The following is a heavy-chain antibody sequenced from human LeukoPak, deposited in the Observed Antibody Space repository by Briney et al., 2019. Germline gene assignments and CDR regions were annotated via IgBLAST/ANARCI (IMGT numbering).Heavy chain of an antibody. D-gene: IGHD5-12*01. CDR3: ASNVDIVATNYYYYMDV. Sequence: ASVKVSCKASGGTFSSYAISWVRQAPGQGLEWMGGIIPIFGTANYAQKFQGRVTITADKSTSTAYMELSSLRSEDTAVYYCASNVDIVATNYYYYMDVWGKGTTVTVSS. J-gene: IGHJ6*03. CDR2: IIPIFGTA. V-gene: IGHV1-69*06. CDR1: GGTFSSYA.